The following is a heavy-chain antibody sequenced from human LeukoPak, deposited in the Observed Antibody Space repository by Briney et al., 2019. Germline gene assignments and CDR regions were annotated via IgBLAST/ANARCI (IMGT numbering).Heavy chain of an antibody. Sequence: PGGSLRLSCGASGFTFNTYSMHWVHQAPGKGLEWVSLVNWEGDTTYYADSVRGRFTISRDNSKNVLYLQMNSLRVEDTAMYYWATAMATIYFYHWGQGTLVT. J-gene: IGHJ4*02. CDR1: GFTFNTYS. D-gene: IGHD5-24*01. V-gene: IGHV3-43*01. CDR3: ATAMATIYFYH. CDR2: VNWEGDTT.